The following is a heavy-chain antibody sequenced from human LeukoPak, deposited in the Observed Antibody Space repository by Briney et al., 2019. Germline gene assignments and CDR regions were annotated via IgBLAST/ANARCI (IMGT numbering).Heavy chain of an antibody. V-gene: IGHV3-33*06. CDR3: AKGPRITIFGVVTTNFDY. J-gene: IGHJ4*02. D-gene: IGHD3-3*01. CDR2: IWYDGSNK. Sequence: AGGSLRLSCAASGFTFSSYGMHWVRQAPGKGLEWVAGIWYDGSNKYYADSVKGRFTTSRDNSKNTLYLQMNSLRAEDTAVYYCAKGPRITIFGVVTTNFDYWGQGTLVTVSS. CDR1: GFTFSSYG.